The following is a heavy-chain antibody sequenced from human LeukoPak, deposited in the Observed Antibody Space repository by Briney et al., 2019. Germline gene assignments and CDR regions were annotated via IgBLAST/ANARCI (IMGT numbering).Heavy chain of an antibody. J-gene: IGHJ3*02. D-gene: IGHD6-13*01. Sequence: PGGSLRLSCAASGFTFSSYAMSWVRQAPGKGLEWVSAISGSGGSTYYADSVKGRFTISRDNSKNTLYLQMNSLRAEDTAVYYCAKPMQLAAAINWDAFDIWGQGTMVTVSS. CDR1: GFTFSSYA. CDR3: AKPMQLAAAINWDAFDI. CDR2: ISGSGGST. V-gene: IGHV3-23*01.